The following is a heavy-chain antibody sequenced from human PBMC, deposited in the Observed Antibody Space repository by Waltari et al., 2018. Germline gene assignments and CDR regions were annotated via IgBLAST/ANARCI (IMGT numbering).Heavy chain of an antibody. Sequence: QVHLVQSGAEVKTPGASVKVSCKASGYTFTSYIFTWVRQAPGQGLEWKGWINAYKGNTNYAQTFQGTFTMPIATSTTTAYMELRSLRSDDTAVYYCVRDGSGASFTFNYWGHGTLVTVSS. J-gene: IGHJ4*01. CDR3: VRDGSGASFTFNY. D-gene: IGHD1-26*01. CDR2: INAYKGNT. V-gene: IGHV1-18*01. CDR1: GYTFTSYI.